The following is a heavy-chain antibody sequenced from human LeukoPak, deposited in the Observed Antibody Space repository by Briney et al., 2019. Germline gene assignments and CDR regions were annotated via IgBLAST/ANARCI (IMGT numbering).Heavy chain of an antibody. CDR1: GYTFVGYY. Sequence: ASVKVSCKASGYTFVGYYMHWVRQAPGQGLEWMGWINPNSGDTNYAQKFQGRVTMTRDTSISTAYMELSSLKSDDTAVYFCASAVYIITVRSGYYGMDVWGQGTTVTVSS. CDR2: INPNSGDT. V-gene: IGHV1-2*02. CDR3: ASAVYIITVRSGYYGMDV. D-gene: IGHD3-10*01. J-gene: IGHJ6*02.